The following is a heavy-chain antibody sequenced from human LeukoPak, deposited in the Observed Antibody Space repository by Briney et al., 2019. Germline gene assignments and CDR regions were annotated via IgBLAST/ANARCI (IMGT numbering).Heavy chain of an antibody. Sequence: GGSLRLSCAASGFTFNSYTMNWVRQAPGKGLEWISYISRTGTTIYYADSVKGRFTISRDNAKNSLYLQMNSLRAEDTAVYYCAKCDSSGYYDYDYWGQGTLVTVSS. V-gene: IGHV3-48*01. CDR1: GFTFNSYT. CDR2: ISRTGTTI. J-gene: IGHJ4*02. D-gene: IGHD3-22*01. CDR3: AKCDSSGYYDYDY.